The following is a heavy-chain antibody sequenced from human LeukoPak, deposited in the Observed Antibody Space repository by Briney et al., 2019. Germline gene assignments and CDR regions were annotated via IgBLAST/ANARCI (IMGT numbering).Heavy chain of an antibody. J-gene: IGHJ4*02. CDR3: ARASTYSGSPPLDY. V-gene: IGHV3-11*01. Sequence: PGGSLRLSCAASGFTFNDYYMNWIRQAPGKGLEWVSYISRSGDAIYYADSVKGRFTFSRDNAKNSLFLQMNSLRAEDTAVYYCARASTYSGSPPLDYWGQGTLVTVSS. CDR1: GFTFNDYY. CDR2: ISRSGDAI. D-gene: IGHD1-26*01.